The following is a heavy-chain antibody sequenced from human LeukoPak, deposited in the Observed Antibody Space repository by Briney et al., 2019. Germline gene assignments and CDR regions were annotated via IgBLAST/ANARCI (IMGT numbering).Heavy chain of an antibody. CDR1: GYTFTSYD. CDR2: MNPNRGNT. V-gene: IGHV1-8*03. J-gene: IGHJ4*02. CDR3: ARGKSDSSGYPDY. D-gene: IGHD3-22*01. Sequence: ASVNVSCQASGYTFTSYDINWVRQATGQGLEWMGWMNPNRGNTDYAQKFQGRVTITRNTSISTAYMELSSLRSEDTAVYYCARGKSDSSGYPDYWGQGTLVTVSS.